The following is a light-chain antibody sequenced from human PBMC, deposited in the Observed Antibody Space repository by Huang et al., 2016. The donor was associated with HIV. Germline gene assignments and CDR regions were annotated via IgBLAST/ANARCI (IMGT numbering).Light chain of an antibody. V-gene: IGKV1-8*01. CDR1: QDINNF. CDR2: AAS. J-gene: IGKJ1*01. CDR3: QQYYSYRT. Sequence: AIRMTQSPSSLSASTGDRVNITCRASQDINNFLAWYQQKPGKASNLLIYAASILETGVPSRFSGSGSGTEFNLSISCRQSEDFATYYCQQYYSYRTFGQGTQVEIK.